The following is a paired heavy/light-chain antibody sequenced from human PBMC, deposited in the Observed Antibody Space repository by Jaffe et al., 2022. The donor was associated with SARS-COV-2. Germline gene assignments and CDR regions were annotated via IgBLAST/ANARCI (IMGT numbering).Light chain of an antibody. Sequence: DIVMTQSPLSLPVTPGEPASISCRSSQSLLHSNGYNFLDWYLQKPGQSPQLLIFLGSNRASGVPDRFSGSGSGTDFTLKISRVEAEDVGVYYCMQALQTPRTFGQGTKVEIK. V-gene: IGKV2-28*01. CDR2: LGS. J-gene: IGKJ1*01. CDR3: MQALQTPRT. CDR1: QSLLHSNGYNF.
Heavy chain of an antibody. D-gene: IGHD1-26*01. J-gene: IGHJ4*02. V-gene: IGHV3-15*01. CDR3: IHLIYSGGYQGGEPQFAS. CDR1: GLTFAGAW. Sequence: EGKLVESGGGLVKPGESLTLSCATSGLTFAGAWMSWVRQAPGKGLEWVGHVKKSTADWTTEYAAPVRGRFTISKDYSRNTLYLQMNSLRTEDTAVYYCIHLIYSGGYQGGEPQFASWGQGTLVTVSS. CDR2: VKKSTADWTT.